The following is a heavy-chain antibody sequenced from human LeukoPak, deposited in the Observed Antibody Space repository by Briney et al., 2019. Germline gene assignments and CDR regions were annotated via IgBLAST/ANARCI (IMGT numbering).Heavy chain of an antibody. D-gene: IGHD4-11*01. J-gene: IGHJ5*02. Sequence: SETLSPTCTVSGYSISSGYYWGWIRQPPGKGLEWIGSIYHSGNTYYNPSLKSRVTISVDTSKNQFSLKLSSVTAADTAVYYCARGYDYNDPWGQGTLVTVSS. CDR2: IYHSGNT. CDR1: GYSISSGYY. CDR3: ARGYDYNDP. V-gene: IGHV4-38-2*02.